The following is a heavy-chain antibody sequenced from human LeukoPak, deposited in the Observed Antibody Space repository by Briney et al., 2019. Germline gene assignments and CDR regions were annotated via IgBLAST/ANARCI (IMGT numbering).Heavy chain of an antibody. D-gene: IGHD3-16*01. J-gene: IGHJ4*02. CDR3: VRDVGAVRGEVYFDY. CDR1: GFTFSSYW. V-gene: IGHV3-21*06. CDR2: ITGSGPYI. Sequence: AGGSLRLSCAASGFTFSSYWMHWVRLSPGKGLEWVSSITGSGPYILYADSVKRRFTISRDNTKNLLYLEMNSPRAEDTAMYYCVRDVGAVRGEVYFDYWGQGTLVTVSS.